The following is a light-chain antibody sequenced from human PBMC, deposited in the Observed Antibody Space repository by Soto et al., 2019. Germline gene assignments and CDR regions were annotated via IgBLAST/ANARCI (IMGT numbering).Light chain of an antibody. V-gene: IGKV1-5*03. CDR1: QTISTW. J-gene: IGKJ5*01. CDR2: KAS. Sequence: DIQMTQSPSTLSASVGDRVTISCRASQTISTWLARYQQKPGKAPNLLIYKASSLESGVPSRFSGSGSGTDFTLTISSLQPEDFATYYCQQSYSTLITFGQGTRLEVK. CDR3: QQSYSTLIT.